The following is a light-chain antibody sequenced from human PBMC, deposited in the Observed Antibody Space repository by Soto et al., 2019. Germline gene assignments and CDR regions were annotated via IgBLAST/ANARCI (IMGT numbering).Light chain of an antibody. V-gene: IGKV1-39*01. CDR3: QQYQDIPPT. CDR2: VAS. Sequence: DIQMTQSPSSLSASVADRVTVTCRASQSIDTYLNWYQQRPGQAPKLLIYVASTLQSGVPSRFSGSGSGTHFTLTISSLQPEDFATYYCQQYQDIPPTFGQGTRVERK. CDR1: QSIDTY. J-gene: IGKJ1*01.